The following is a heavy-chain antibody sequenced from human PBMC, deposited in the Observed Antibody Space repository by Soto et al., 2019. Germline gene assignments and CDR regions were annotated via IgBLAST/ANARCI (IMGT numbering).Heavy chain of an antibody. D-gene: IGHD3-16*02. CDR3: ARNEVTFGGVIPDAFDI. CDR2: TYYRSKWYN. V-gene: IGHV6-1*01. Sequence: PSQTLSLTCAISVDSVSSNIAAWNWIRQSPSRGLEWLGRTYYRSKWYNDYAVSVKSRITINPDTSKNQFSLQLNSVTPEDTAVYYCARNEVTFGGVIPDAFDIWGQGTMVTVSS. J-gene: IGHJ3*02. CDR1: VDSVSSNIAA.